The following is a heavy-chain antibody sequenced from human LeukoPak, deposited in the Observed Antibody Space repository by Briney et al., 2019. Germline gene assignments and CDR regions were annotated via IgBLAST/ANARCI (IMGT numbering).Heavy chain of an antibody. CDR3: AREAQGTAMVLDY. CDR2: IYYSGST. D-gene: IGHD5-18*01. CDR1: GGSISSYY. J-gene: IGHJ4*02. Sequence: SETLSLTCTVSGGSISSYYWSWTRQPPGKGLEWIGYIYYSGSTNYNPSLKSRVTISVDTSKNQFSLKLSSVTAADTAVYYCAREAQGTAMVLDYWGQGTLVTVSS. V-gene: IGHV4-59*01.